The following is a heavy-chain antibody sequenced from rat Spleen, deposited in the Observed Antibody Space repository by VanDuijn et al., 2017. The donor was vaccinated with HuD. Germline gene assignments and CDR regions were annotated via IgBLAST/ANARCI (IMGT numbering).Heavy chain of an antibody. CDR2: ISYEGSTT. J-gene: IGHJ3*01. D-gene: IGHD1-3*01. CDR3: TRPMALNWFAY. CDR1: GFTFSDYY. Sequence: EVQLVESGGGLLQPGRSLKLSCAASGFTFSDYYMAWVRQAPKKGLEWVASISYEGSTTYYGDSVMGRFTISRDNAKSTLYLQMNSLRSEDTATYYCTRPMALNWFAYWGQGTLVTVSS. V-gene: IGHV5-22*01.